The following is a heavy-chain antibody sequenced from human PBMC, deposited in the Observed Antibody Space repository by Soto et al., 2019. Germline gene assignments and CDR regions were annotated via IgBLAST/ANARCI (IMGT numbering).Heavy chain of an antibody. J-gene: IGHJ5*02. CDR1: GGSISDGAYY. CDR2: IYDSRNT. D-gene: IGHD2-8*02. Sequence: QVQLQESGPGLVKPSQTLSLTCTVSGGSISDGAYYWSWIRQPPGKGLKWIGHIYDSRNTYNNPSLKSRLTISVDTSKNPFSLNLNSVTAADTAVYYCASGLSGAKVAPWGQGTLVTVSS. V-gene: IGHV4-30-4*01. CDR3: ASGLSGAKVAP.